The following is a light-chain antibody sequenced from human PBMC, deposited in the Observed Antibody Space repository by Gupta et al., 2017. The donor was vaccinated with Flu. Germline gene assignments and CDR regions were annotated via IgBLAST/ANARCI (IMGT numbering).Light chain of an antibody. CDR2: GAS. J-gene: IGKJ2*01. CDR1: QGISSF. Sequence: PAFLSASVGDRVTITCRASQGISSFLAWCHQKPGKAPKGLIYGASTLRRGGPSRFSGSGAWTEFTLTIISRQPEDFATYYCQQLNGYPYTFGPGTKLEIK. CDR3: QQLNGYPYT. V-gene: IGKV1-9*01.